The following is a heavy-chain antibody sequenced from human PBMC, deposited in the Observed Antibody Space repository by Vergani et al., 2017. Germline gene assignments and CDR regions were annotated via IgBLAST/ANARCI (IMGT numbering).Heavy chain of an antibody. CDR1: GFTFSSYS. J-gene: IGHJ4*02. CDR3: ARSLSVGATR. Sequence: VQLVQSGAEVKKPGSSVKVSCKASGFTFSSYSMNWVRQAPGKGLEWVSYISSSSSTIYYADSVKGRFTISRDNAKNSLYLQMNSLRAEDTAVYYCARSLSVGATRWGQGTLVTVSS. CDR2: ISSSSSTI. D-gene: IGHD1-26*01. V-gene: IGHV3-48*04.